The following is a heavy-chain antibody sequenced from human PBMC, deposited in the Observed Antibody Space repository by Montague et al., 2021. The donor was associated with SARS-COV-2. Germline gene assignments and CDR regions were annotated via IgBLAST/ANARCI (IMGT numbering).Heavy chain of an antibody. J-gene: IGHJ6*02. D-gene: IGHD2-8*01. CDR1: GGSISGYY. CDR3: ARLLRSCNNGVCRRYYYYALDV. V-gene: IGHV4-59*01. CDR2: IYYSGST. Sequence: SETLSLTCTVSGGSISGYYWSWIRQPPGKGLEWIGYIYYSGSTKXNPXLESRVTVSVDRSKNQVSLKLSSVTAADTAVYYCARLLRSCNNGVCRRYYYYALDVWGQGTTVTVSS.